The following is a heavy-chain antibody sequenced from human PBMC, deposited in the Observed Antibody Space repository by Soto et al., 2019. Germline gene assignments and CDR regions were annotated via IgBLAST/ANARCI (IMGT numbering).Heavy chain of an antibody. V-gene: IGHV4-31*03. CDR3: SVVPAARGINWFDP. Sequence: SETLSLTCTVSGGSISSGGYYWSWIRQHPGKGLEWIGYIYYSGSTYYNPSLKSRVTISVDTSKNQFSLKLSSVTAADTAVYYCSVVPAARGINWFDPWGQGTLVTV. CDR2: IYYSGST. D-gene: IGHD2-2*01. J-gene: IGHJ5*02. CDR1: GGSISSGGYY.